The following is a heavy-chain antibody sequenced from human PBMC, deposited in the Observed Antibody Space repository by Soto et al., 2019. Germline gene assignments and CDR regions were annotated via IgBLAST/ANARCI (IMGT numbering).Heavy chain of an antibody. J-gene: IGHJ5*02. CDR2: IIPIFGTA. D-gene: IGHD3-22*01. CDR1: GGTFSSYA. Sequence: QVQLVQSGAEVKKPGSSVKVSCKASGGTFSSYAISWVRQAPGQGLEWMGEIIPIFGTANYAQKFQGRVTITAGECTSRAWMELSSLRFEDTAVYYCARERGPSRGYCPFWFDPWGQGTLVTVSS. V-gene: IGHV1-69*12. CDR3: ARERGPSRGYCPFWFDP.